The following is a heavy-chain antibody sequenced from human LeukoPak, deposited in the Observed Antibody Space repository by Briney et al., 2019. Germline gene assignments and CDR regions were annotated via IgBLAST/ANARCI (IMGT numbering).Heavy chain of an antibody. V-gene: IGHV3-20*04. J-gene: IGHJ4*02. D-gene: IGHD6-19*01. CDR2: ITWNSGTT. CDR3: ARSIAVAGLGYYFDY. CDR1: GFTFDDHG. Sequence: GGSLRLSCAASGFTFDDHGMNWVRQAPGKGLEWVSGITWNSGTTGYADPVRGRFTISRDNSKNTLYLQMNSLRAEDTAVYYCARSIAVAGLGYYFDYWGQGTLVTVSS.